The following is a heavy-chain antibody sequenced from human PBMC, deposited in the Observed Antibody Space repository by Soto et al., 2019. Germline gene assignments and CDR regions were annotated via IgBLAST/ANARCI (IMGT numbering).Heavy chain of an antibody. D-gene: IGHD5-12*01. CDR3: ARHLEVPFHGRVTFYDGLHG. Sequence: EVQLVQSGAEVRKPGDSLKISCKTSGYGFTGFWIGWGRQMPGKGLEWMGIVYPRDSEVKYGPSFQGHVPISVERSIDTAYLQWSRPNIPDTTMYYCARHLEVPFHGRVTFYDGLHGWGQGTTVTVSS. CDR1: GYGFTGFW. J-gene: IGHJ6*02. CDR2: VYPRDSEV. V-gene: IGHV5-51*01.